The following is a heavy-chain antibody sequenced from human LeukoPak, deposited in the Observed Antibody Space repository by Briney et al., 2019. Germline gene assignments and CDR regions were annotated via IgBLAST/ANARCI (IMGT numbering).Heavy chain of an antibody. V-gene: IGHV3-48*04. J-gene: IGHJ4*02. CDR1: GFTFSSYS. Sequence: PGGSLRLSCAASGFTFSSYSMNWVRQAPGKGLEWISYISSSSSNIQYADSVKGRFTISRDNARNSLYLQMNNLRAEDTAVYHCARGDGDDNWLIDYWGQGTLVTVSS. CDR3: ARGDGDDNWLIDY. CDR2: ISSSSSNI. D-gene: IGHD1-1*01.